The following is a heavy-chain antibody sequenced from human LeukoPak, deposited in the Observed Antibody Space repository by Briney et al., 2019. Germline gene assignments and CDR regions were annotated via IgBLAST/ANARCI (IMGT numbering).Heavy chain of an antibody. J-gene: IGHJ4*02. CDR1: GGSFSGYY. D-gene: IGHD6-19*01. CDR2: INHSGST. V-gene: IGHV4-34*01. CDR3: ARSNTPGIAVAGTGFDY. Sequence: SETLSLTCAVYGGSFSGYYWSWIRQPPGKGLEWIGEINHSGSTNYNPSLKSRVTISVNTSKNQFSLKLSSVTAADTAVYYCARSNTPGIAVAGTGFDYWGQGTLVTVSS.